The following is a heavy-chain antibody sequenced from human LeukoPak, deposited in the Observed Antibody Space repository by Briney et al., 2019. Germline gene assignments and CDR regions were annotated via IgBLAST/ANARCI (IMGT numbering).Heavy chain of an antibody. D-gene: IGHD5-18*01. V-gene: IGHV4-4*07. CDR1: GXSISSYF. J-gene: IGHJ4*02. CDR3: ARGYSYGYYPFDY. Sequence: PSETLSLTCTVSGXSISSYFGSWIRQPAGRGLEWIGRIYTSGSTNYNPSLKSRVSMSVDTSKNQFSLKLSSVTAADTAVYYCARGYSYGYYPFDYWGQGTLVTVSS. CDR2: IYTSGST.